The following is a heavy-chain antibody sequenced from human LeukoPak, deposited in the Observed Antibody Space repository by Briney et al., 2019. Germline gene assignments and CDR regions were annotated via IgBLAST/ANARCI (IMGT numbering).Heavy chain of an antibody. Sequence: PGGSLRLSCAASGFTFSSYAMHWVRQAPGKGLEWVAVISYDGSNKYYADSVKGRFTISRDNSKNTLYLQMNSLRAEDTAVYYCARRLGGSSSSWYANSAEYFQHWGQGTLVTVSS. CDR2: ISYDGSNK. CDR3: ARRLGGSSSSWYANSAEYFQH. J-gene: IGHJ1*01. D-gene: IGHD6-13*01. CDR1: GFTFSSYA. V-gene: IGHV3-30-3*01.